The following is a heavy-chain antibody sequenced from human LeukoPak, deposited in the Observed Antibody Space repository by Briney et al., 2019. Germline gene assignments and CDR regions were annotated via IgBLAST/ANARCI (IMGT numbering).Heavy chain of an antibody. Sequence: GGSLRLSCAASGFTLSNYWMSWVRQAPGKGLEWVANIKQDGSETYYVDSVRGRFTFSRDNAENSVYLQMNSLRAEDTAIYYCVRQMVGASFDYWGQGTLVTVSS. CDR1: GFTLSNYW. CDR3: VRQMVGASFDY. J-gene: IGHJ4*02. V-gene: IGHV3-7*01. D-gene: IGHD1-26*01. CDR2: IKQDGSET.